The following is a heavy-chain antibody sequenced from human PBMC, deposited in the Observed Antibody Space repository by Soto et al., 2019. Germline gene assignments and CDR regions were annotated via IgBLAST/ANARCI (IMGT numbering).Heavy chain of an antibody. D-gene: IGHD6-19*01. CDR2: ISSSSSYI. V-gene: IGHV3-21*01. Sequence: GGSLRLSCAASGFTFSSYSMNWVRQAPGKGLEWVSSISSSSSYIYYADSVKGRFTISRDNAKNSLYLQMNSLRAEDTAVYYCASGETGYSSGWYPPWGQGTLVTV. CDR3: ASGETGYSSGWYPP. J-gene: IGHJ5*02. CDR1: GFTFSSYS.